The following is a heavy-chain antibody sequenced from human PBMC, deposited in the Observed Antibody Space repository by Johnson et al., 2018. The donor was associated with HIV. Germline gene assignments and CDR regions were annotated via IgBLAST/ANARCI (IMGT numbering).Heavy chain of an antibody. CDR2: ISYDGSNK. CDR1: GFTFSSYA. Sequence: VQLVESGGGVVQPGRSLRLSCAASGFTFSSYAMHWVRQAPGKGLEWVAVISYDGSNKYYADSVKGRFTISRDNSKNTLYLQMNSLRAEDTAVYYCASGHAFDIWGQGTMVTVSS. J-gene: IGHJ3*02. CDR3: ASGHAFDI. V-gene: IGHV3-30-3*01.